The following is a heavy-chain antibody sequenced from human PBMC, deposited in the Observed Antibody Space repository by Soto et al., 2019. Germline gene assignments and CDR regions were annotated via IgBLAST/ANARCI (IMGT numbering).Heavy chain of an antibody. CDR2: MNPNTGNS. Sequence: GASVKVSCKASGYTFTSYDIYWVRQATGQGLEWMGWMNPNTGNSGYAQKFQGRVTMTSDTSISTAHMELSSQRSEDTAVYYCARRAETNGWNGFGADKYYFDFWGQGTLVTVSS. V-gene: IGHV1-8*01. CDR3: ARRAETNGWNGFGADKYYFDF. D-gene: IGHD1-1*01. J-gene: IGHJ4*02. CDR1: GYTFTSYD.